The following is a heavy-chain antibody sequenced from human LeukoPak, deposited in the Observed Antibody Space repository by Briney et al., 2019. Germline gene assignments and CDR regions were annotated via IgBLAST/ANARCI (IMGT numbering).Heavy chain of an antibody. J-gene: IGHJ5*02. D-gene: IGHD6-13*01. CDR1: GYTFTGYY. CDR3: ARTIAAAVNWFDP. V-gene: IGHV1-2*02. Sequence: ASAKVSCKASGYTFTGYYMHWVRQAPGQGLEWMGWINPNSGGTNYAQKFQGRVAMTRDTSISTAYMELSRLRSDDTAVYYCARTIAAAVNWFDPWGQGTLVTVSS. CDR2: INPNSGGT.